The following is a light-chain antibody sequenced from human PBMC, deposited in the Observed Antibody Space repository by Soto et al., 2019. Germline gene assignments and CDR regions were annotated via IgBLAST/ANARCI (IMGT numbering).Light chain of an antibody. CDR3: QAWDSSTAGV. J-gene: IGLJ2*01. CDR1: KLGDKY. CDR2: QDT. Sequence: ELTQPPSVSVSPGQTASITCSGDKLGDKYACWYQQKPGQSPVLVIYQDTKRPSGIPERFSGSNSGNTATLTISGTQAMDEADYYCQAWDSSTAGVFGGGTKVTVL. V-gene: IGLV3-1*01.